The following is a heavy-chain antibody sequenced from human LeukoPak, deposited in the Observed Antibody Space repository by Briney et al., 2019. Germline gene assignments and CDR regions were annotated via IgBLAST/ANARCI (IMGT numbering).Heavy chain of an antibody. Sequence: SSETLSLTCTVSGGSISSYYWSWIRQPAGKGLEWIGRIYTSGSTNYNPSLKSRVTMSVDTSKNQFSLKLSSVTAADTAVYYCARDYYYFWSGSEYYFDYWGQGTLVTVSS. V-gene: IGHV4-4*07. CDR3: ARDYYYFWSGSEYYFDY. CDR2: IYTSGST. D-gene: IGHD3-3*01. CDR1: GGSISSYY. J-gene: IGHJ4*02.